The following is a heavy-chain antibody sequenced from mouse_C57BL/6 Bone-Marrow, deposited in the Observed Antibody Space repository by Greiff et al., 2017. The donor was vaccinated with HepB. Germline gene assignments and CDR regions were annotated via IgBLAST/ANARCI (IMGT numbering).Heavy chain of an antibody. CDR2: IYPGSGNT. CDR3: ASAVVPFDY. D-gene: IGHD1-1*01. CDR1: GYTFTDYY. Sequence: VQLQQSGAELVRPGASVKLSCKASGYTFTDYYINWVKQRPGQGLEWIARIYPGSGNTYYNEKFKGKATLTAEKSSSTAYMQLSSLTSEDSAVYFCASAVVPFDYWGQGTTLTVSS. J-gene: IGHJ2*01. V-gene: IGHV1-76*01.